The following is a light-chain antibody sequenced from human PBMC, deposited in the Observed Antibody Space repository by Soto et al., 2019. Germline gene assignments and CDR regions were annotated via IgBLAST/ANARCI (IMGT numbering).Light chain of an antibody. J-gene: IGKJ1*01. V-gene: IGKV3-15*01. CDR3: QQDNNWPPWT. Sequence: ETVMTQSPATLCASPGERATXSCRASQSVSSNLAWYQQKPGQSPRLLIYGASASATGLPSIFSGGGSGPEFNLTISSMPAKDFAVYYRQQDNNWPPWTLGEGTKEDIK. CDR2: GAS. CDR1: QSVSSN.